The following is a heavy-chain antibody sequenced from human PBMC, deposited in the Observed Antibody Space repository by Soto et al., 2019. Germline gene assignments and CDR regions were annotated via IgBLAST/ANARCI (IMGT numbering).Heavy chain of an antibody. Sequence: ASVKVSCKASGGTFSSYATSWVRQAPGQGLEWMGGIIPIFGTANYAQKFQGRVTTTADESTSTAYMELSSLRSEDTAVYYCAREKMRYYYDSSGYSGYFDYWGQGTLVTVSS. D-gene: IGHD3-22*01. V-gene: IGHV1-69*13. CDR1: GGTFSSYA. J-gene: IGHJ4*02. CDR3: AREKMRYYYDSSGYSGYFDY. CDR2: IIPIFGTA.